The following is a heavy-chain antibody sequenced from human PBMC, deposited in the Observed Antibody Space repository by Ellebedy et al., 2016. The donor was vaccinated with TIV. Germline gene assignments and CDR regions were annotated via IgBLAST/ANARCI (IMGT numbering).Heavy chain of an antibody. CDR2: MNPSSGNT. CDR1: GYTFTTYD. V-gene: IGHV1-8*01. Sequence: ASVKVSXKASGYTFTTYDINWVRQAPGQGLEWMGWMNPSSGNTGYAQKFQGRVTLTQDTFISTAYLELTSLRSDDTAVYYCARNPEKTGNFEYWGQGTLVTVSS. J-gene: IGHJ4*02. D-gene: IGHD3-9*01. CDR3: ARNPEKTGNFEY.